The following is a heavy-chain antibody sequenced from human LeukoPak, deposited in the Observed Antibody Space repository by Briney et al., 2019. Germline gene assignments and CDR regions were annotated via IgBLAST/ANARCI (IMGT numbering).Heavy chain of an antibody. Sequence: ASVTVSCKTSGYMVSDYYMHWVRQAPGQGLEWMGWLRGDNGDTDSPQKLKGRVTMTRDTATNTAYMQLSRLTYDDTAMYFCARVRGSSCDYWGQGTLVTVSS. D-gene: IGHD6-13*01. CDR3: ARVRGSSCDY. CDR1: GYMVSDYY. J-gene: IGHJ4*02. CDR2: LRGDNGDT. V-gene: IGHV1-2*02.